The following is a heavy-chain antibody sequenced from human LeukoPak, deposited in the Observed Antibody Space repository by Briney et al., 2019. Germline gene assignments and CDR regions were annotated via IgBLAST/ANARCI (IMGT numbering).Heavy chain of an antibody. CDR1: GGTFSSYA. CDR3: ARSSTVDFWSGYYGY. Sequence: ASVKVSCKASGGTFSSYAISWVRQAPGQGLEWMGGIIPIFGTANYAQKFQGRVTITADESTSTAYMELSSLRSEDTAVYYCARSSTVDFWSGYYGYWGQGTLVTVSS. J-gene: IGHJ4*02. D-gene: IGHD3-3*01. CDR2: IIPIFGTA. V-gene: IGHV1-69*13.